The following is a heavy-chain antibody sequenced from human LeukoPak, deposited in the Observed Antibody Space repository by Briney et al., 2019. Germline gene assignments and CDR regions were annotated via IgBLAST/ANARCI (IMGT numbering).Heavy chain of an antibody. J-gene: IGHJ1*01. CDR3: ARAPSEIGGYYPEYFRH. CDR2: IKGDGRT. CDR1: GFTFSNYW. D-gene: IGHD3-22*01. Sequence: QSGGSLRLSCAAAGFTFSNYWMHWVRQAPGKGLVWVSRIKGDGRTNYADSVKGRFTIYRDNAKNTVSLQMNSLRAEDTGVYYCARAPSEIGGYYPEYFRHWGQGTLVTVSS. V-gene: IGHV3-74*01.